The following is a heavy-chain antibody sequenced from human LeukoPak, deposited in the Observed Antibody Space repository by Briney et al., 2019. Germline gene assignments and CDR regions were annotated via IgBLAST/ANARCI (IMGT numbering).Heavy chain of an antibody. CDR1: GGSISSYY. CDR3: ARDKRVAVAGTYIYYYYMDV. V-gene: IGHV4-4*07. D-gene: IGHD6-19*01. J-gene: IGHJ6*03. CDR2: IYTSGST. Sequence: PSETLSLTCTVSGGSISSYYWSWIRQSPGKGLEWIGRIYTSGSTNYNPSLKSRVTMSVDTSKNQFSLKPSSVTAADTAVYYCARDKRVAVAGTYIYYYYMDVWGNGTTVTISS.